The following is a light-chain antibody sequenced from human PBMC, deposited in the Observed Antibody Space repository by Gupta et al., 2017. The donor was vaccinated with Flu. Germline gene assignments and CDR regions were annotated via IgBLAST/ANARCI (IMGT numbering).Light chain of an antibody. V-gene: IGKV3-11*01. CDR3: QQRSNSFT. J-gene: IGKJ2*01. CDR1: HTVGGS. CDR2: HAS. Sequence: PGDRATLPCRASHTVGGSLAWYQQKPGQAPRLLIYHASERASGIPARFSGSGSGTDYTLSISSLEPEDSAVYYCQQRSNSFTFGPGTKVEIK.